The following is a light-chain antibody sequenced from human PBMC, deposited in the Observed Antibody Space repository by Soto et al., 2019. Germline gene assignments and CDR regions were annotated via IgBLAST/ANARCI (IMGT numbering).Light chain of an antibody. CDR1: SGINVGPYR. CDR2: YKSDSDK. CDR3: LIWHNNAYV. Sequence: QLVLTQPSSLSASPGESASLTCTLPSGINVGPYRIYWYQQKPGSPPQYLLRYKSDSDKQQGSGVPSRFSGSKDTSANAGVLLISGLRSEDEADYYCLIWHNNAYVFGTGTKVTVL. V-gene: IGLV5-45*02. J-gene: IGLJ1*01.